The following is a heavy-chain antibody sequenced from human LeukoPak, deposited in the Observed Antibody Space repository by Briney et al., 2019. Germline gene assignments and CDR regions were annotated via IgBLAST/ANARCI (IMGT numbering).Heavy chain of an antibody. D-gene: IGHD4-17*01. J-gene: IGHJ6*03. CDR1: GYPINSGYF. Sequence: PSETLSLTCGVSGYPINSGYFWGWMRQPPGKGLEWIGSIYSTGSTYYNPSLNSRVTISTDPSKNQFSLKLTSVTAADTAIYYCASKPTVIKSVYMDVWGKGTTVTVSS. CDR2: IYSTGST. V-gene: IGHV4-38-2*01. CDR3: ASKPTVIKSVYMDV.